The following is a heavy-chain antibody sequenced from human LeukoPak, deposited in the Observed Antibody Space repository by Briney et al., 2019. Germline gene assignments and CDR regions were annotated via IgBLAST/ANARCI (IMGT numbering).Heavy chain of an antibody. CDR2: IYYSGST. CDR3: ARSSGYHIRTYDY. D-gene: IGHD3-22*01. CDR1: GGSISSYY. V-gene: IGHV4-59*12. J-gene: IGHJ4*02. Sequence: SETLSLTCTVSGGSISSYYWSWIRQPPGKGLEWIGYIYYSGSTNYNPSLKSRVTISVDTSKNQFSLKLSSVTAADTAVYYCARSSGYHIRTYDYWGQGTLVTVSS.